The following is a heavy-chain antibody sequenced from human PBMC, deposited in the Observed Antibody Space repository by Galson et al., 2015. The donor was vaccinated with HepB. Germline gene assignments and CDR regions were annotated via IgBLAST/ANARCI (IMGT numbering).Heavy chain of an antibody. V-gene: IGHV4-39*01. D-gene: IGHD6-19*01. Sequence: TLSLTCTVSGGSISSSSYYWGWIRQPPGKGLEWIGSIYYSGSTYYNPSLKSRVTISVDTSKNQFSLRLTSVTAADTAVYYCARRDSSGAFDIWGQGTMVTVSS. CDR1: GGSISSSSYY. CDR3: ARRDSSGAFDI. CDR2: IYYSGST. J-gene: IGHJ3*02.